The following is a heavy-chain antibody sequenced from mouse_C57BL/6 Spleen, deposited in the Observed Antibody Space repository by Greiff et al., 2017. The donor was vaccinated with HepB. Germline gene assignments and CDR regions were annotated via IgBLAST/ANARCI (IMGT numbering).Heavy chain of an antibody. CDR1: GYTFTGYW. D-gene: IGHD2-4*01. CDR3: ARETGAYYDYDYAMDY. V-gene: IGHV1-9*01. CDR2: ILPGSGST. J-gene: IGHJ4*01. Sequence: QVQLQQSGAELMKPGASVKLSCKATGYTFTGYWIEWVKQRPGHGLEWIGEILPGSGSTNYNEKFKGKATFTADTSSNTAYMQLSSLTTEDSTIYYCARETGAYYDYDYAMDYWGQGTSVTVSS.